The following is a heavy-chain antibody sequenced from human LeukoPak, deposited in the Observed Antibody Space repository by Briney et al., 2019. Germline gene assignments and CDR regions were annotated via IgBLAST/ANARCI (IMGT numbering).Heavy chain of an antibody. CDR2: IYNIGST. J-gene: IGHJ3*02. CDR1: GGSISSYH. V-gene: IGHV4-59*01. CDR3: ASAPPRNAFDI. Sequence: RPSETLSLTCTVSGGSISSYHWSWIRQPPGKGLEWIGYIYNIGSTNYNPSLKSRVTISVDTSKNQFSLKLSSVTAADTAVYYCASAPPRNAFDIWGQGTMVTVSS.